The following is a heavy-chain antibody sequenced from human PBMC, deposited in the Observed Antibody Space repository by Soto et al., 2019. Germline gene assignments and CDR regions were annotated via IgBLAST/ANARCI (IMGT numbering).Heavy chain of an antibody. CDR1: GGSISSYY. CDR2: IYYSGST. D-gene: IGHD1-26*01. CDR3: AMGKREYNWFDP. V-gene: IGHV4-59*01. J-gene: IGHJ5*02. Sequence: SETLSLTCTVSGGSISSYYWSWIRQPPGKGMEWIGYIYYSGSTNYNPSLKSRVTISVDTSKNQFSLKLSSVTAAVTAVYYCAMGKREYNWFDPWGQGTLVTVSS.